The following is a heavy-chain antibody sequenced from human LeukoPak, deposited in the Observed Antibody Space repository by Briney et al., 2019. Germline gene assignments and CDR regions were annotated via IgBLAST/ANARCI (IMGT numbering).Heavy chain of an antibody. D-gene: IGHD3-16*01. Sequence: SETLSLTCTVSGGSISPYYWSWIRQPAGKGLEWIGRIYSSGSTIYNPSLKNRVTMSVDTSKNQFSLKLSSVTAADTAVYYCARDTGEWITSPQFDPWGQGTLVTVSS. CDR1: GGSISPYY. V-gene: IGHV4-4*07. J-gene: IGHJ5*02. CDR3: ARDTGEWITSPQFDP. CDR2: IYSSGST.